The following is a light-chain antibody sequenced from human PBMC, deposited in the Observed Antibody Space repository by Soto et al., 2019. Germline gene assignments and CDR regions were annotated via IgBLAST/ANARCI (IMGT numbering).Light chain of an antibody. Sequence: DIQMTQSPSTLSASVGDRVTVTCLASQDISTHFGWYQQKPGKAPKLLIYAASTLQSGVPSRFSGSGSGTEFTLTISSLQPEDFATYYCQQLNTYPLTFGGGTKVDIK. CDR2: AAS. CDR3: QQLNTYPLT. J-gene: IGKJ4*01. V-gene: IGKV1-9*01. CDR1: QDISTH.